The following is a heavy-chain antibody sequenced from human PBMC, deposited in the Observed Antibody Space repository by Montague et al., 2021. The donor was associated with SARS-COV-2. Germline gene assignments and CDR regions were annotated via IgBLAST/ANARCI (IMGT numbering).Heavy chain of an antibody. V-gene: IGHV3-48*03. CDR3: TRDYRSIVGDGLDI. CDR1: GFSFSSYG. J-gene: IGHJ3*02. Sequence: SLRLSCAASGFSFSSYGLNWVRQAPGKGPEWISYISTSAYTTSYAGSVKGRFTISRDNGKNSLYLQMNSLRVEDTAVYYCTRDYRSIVGDGLDIWGQGTKVTVSS. D-gene: IGHD3-16*02. CDR2: ISTSAYTT.